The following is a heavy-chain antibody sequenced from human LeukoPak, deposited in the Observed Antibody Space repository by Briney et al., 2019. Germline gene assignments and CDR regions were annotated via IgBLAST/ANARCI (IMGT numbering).Heavy chain of an antibody. D-gene: IGHD3-3*01. V-gene: IGHV4-59*01. Sequence: PSETLSLTCTVSGGSISSYYWSWIRQPPGKGLEWIGYIYYSGSTNYNPSLKSRVTISVDTSKNQFSLKLSSVTAADTAVYYCAGDQYDHYGMDVWGQGTTVTVSS. CDR3: AGDQYDHYGMDV. CDR2: IYYSGST. CDR1: GGSISSYY. J-gene: IGHJ6*02.